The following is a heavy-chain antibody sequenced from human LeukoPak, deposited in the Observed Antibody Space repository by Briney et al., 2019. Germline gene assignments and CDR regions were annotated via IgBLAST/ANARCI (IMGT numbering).Heavy chain of an antibody. D-gene: IGHD3-3*01. CDR3: AKITIFGVGIDY. J-gene: IGHJ4*02. Sequence: GGSLRLSCAASGFTFSSYGMHWVRQAPGKGLECVAFIQYDGSNKYYTDSVKGRFTISRDNSKNTLYLQMNSLRPEDTAAYYCAKITIFGVGIDYWGQGTLVTVSS. CDR2: IQYDGSNK. V-gene: IGHV3-30*02. CDR1: GFTFSSYG.